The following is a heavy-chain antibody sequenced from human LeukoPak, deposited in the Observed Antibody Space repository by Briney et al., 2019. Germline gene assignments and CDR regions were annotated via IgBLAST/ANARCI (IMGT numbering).Heavy chain of an antibody. V-gene: IGHV1-69*04. CDR1: GGTFSSYA. CDR2: IIPILGIA. Sequence: ASVKVSCKASGGTFSSYAISWVRQAPGQGLEWMGRIIPILGIANYAQKFQGRVTITADKSTSTAYMELSSLRSEDTAVYCCARDSEGIVGATFDYWGQGTLVTVSS. CDR3: ARDSEGIVGATFDY. J-gene: IGHJ4*02. D-gene: IGHD1-26*01.